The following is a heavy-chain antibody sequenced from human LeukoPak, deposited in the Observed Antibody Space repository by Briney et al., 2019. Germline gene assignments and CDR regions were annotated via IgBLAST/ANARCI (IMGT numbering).Heavy chain of an antibody. V-gene: IGHV4-34*01. CDR1: GESFSGYY. CDR2: INHSGNT. Sequence: PSDTLSLTCAVYGESFSGYYWSWIRQPPGKGLEWIGEINHSGNTDYSPSLKSRVTISVDTSKSQFSLKLTSVTAADTAVYYCARGLPGIASHFYLGQGTLVTVCS. D-gene: IGHD6-13*01. J-gene: IGHJ4*01. CDR3: ARGLPGIASHFY.